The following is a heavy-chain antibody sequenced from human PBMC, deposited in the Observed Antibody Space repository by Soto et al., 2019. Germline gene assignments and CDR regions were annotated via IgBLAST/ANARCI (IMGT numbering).Heavy chain of an antibody. CDR2: IYYSGST. CDR3: ARPFKGGNCVTDAFDI. V-gene: IGHV4-31*11. CDR1: GGSISSGGYS. J-gene: IGHJ3*02. Sequence: SETLSLTCAVSGGSISSGGYSWSWIRQPPGKGLEWIGYIYYSGSTYYNPSLKSRVTISVDTSKNQFSLKLSSVTAADTAVYYCARPFKGGNCVTDAFDIWGQGTMVTVSS. D-gene: IGHD2-15*01.